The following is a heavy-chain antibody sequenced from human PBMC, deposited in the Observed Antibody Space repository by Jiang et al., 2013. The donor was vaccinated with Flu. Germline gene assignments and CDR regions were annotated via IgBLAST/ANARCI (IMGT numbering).Heavy chain of an antibody. D-gene: IGHD6-19*01. V-gene: IGHV6-1*01. J-gene: IGHJ6*02. CDR1: GDSISSNSAA. Sequence: SQTLSLTCAISGDSISSNSAAWNWIRQSPSRGLEWLGRTYYRSKWYNDYAVSVKSRLTINPDTSKNQFSLQLNSVTPEDTAVYYCARAAENLYSSGWYYYGMDVWGQGTTVTVSS. CDR2: TYYRSKWYN. CDR3: ARAAENLYSSGWYYYGMDV.